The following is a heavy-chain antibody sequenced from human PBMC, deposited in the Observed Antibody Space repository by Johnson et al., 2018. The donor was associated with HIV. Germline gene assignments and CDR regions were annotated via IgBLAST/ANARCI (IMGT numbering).Heavy chain of an antibody. D-gene: IGHD3-3*01. J-gene: IGHJ3*02. Sequence: EMQLVESGGGLVQPGGSLRLSCGASGFTVSGNYMNWVRQAPGKGLEWVSVIYSDESTYYADSVQGRFTVSRDDSKNTLYLQLNSLKTEDTALYYCATDPQFLEWLLRGGNDAFNIWGQGTMVSVSS. CDR1: GFTVSGNY. V-gene: IGHV3-66*01. CDR2: IYSDEST. CDR3: ATDPQFLEWLLRGGNDAFNI.